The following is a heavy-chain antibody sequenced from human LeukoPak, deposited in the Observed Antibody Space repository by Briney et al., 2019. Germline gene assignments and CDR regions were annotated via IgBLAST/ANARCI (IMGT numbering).Heavy chain of an antibody. V-gene: IGHV3-21*01. D-gene: IGHD6-25*01. J-gene: IGHJ6*03. CDR1: GFTFSNYG. Sequence: GGSLRLSRAASGFTFSNYGMNWVRQAPGKGLEWVSAITRSCTYMNYADSLKGRFTISGDNAKNSMYLQMSSLTAEDTAVYFCARDAALLPGKYYYYMDVWGKGTTVIVSS. CDR3: ARDAALLPGKYYYYMDV. CDR2: ITRSCTYM.